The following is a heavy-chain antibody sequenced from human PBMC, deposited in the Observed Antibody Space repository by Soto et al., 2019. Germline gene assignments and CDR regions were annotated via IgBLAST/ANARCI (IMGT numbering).Heavy chain of an antibody. Sequence: GLEWMGWINPNSGGTNYAQKFQGWVTMTRDTSISTAYMELSRLRSDDTAVYYCARGGLVGENYYYYYGMDVWGQGTTVTVXS. V-gene: IGHV1-2*04. CDR2: INPNSGGT. D-gene: IGHD3-16*01. J-gene: IGHJ6*02. CDR3: ARGGLVGENYYYYYGMDV.